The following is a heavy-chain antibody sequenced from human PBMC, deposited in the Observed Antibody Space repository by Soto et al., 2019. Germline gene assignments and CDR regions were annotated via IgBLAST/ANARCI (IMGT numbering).Heavy chain of an antibody. Sequence: SETLSLTCTVSGGSISSYYWSWIRQPPGKGLEWIGYIYYSGSTNYNPSLKSRVTISVDTSKNQFSLKLSSVTAADTAVDYCARVSGGSYVGAFDIWGQGTMVTVSS. CDR1: GGSISSYY. CDR2: IYYSGST. V-gene: IGHV4-59*01. J-gene: IGHJ3*02. CDR3: ARVSGGSYVGAFDI. D-gene: IGHD1-26*01.